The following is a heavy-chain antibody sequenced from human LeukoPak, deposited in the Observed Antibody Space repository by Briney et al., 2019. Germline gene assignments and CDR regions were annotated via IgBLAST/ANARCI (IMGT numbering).Heavy chain of an antibody. V-gene: IGHV1-46*01. CDR1: GYTFTSYY. Sequence: ASVKVSCKASGYTFTSYYMHWVRQAPGQGLEWMGIINPSGGSTSYAQKFQGRVTMTRDTSTSTVYMELSSLRSEDTAVYYCASAVDYGDYVTVLDYWGQGTLSPSPQ. CDR2: INPSGGST. D-gene: IGHD4-17*01. CDR3: ASAVDYGDYVTVLDY. J-gene: IGHJ4*02.